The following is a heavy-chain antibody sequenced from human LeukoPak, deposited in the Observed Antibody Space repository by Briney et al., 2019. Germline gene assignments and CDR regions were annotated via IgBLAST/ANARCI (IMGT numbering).Heavy chain of an antibody. V-gene: IGHV3-21*01. D-gene: IGHD3-22*01. CDR3: AGELTYYYDSSGHADAFDI. Sequence: GGSLRLSCAASGFTFSSYSMNWVRQAPGKGLEWVSSISSSSSYIYYADSVKGRFTISRDNAKNSLYLQMNSLRAEDTAVYYCAGELTYYYDSSGHADAFDIWGQGTMVTVSS. CDR2: ISSSSSYI. CDR1: GFTFSSYS. J-gene: IGHJ3*02.